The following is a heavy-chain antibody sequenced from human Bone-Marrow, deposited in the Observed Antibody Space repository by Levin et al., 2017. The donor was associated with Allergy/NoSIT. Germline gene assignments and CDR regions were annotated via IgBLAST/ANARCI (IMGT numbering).Heavy chain of an antibody. CDR3: ATGRTYNSNYRYY. Sequence: ASVKVSCKVSGYTLTELSMHWVRQAPGKGLEWMGGFNPEDGETIFAQKFQGRVTVTEDTSTDTANMELSSLRSEDTAVYYCATGRTYNSNYRYYWGQGTLVTVSS. D-gene: IGHD1-7*01. V-gene: IGHV1-24*01. CDR1: GYTLTELS. CDR2: FNPEDGET. J-gene: IGHJ4*02.